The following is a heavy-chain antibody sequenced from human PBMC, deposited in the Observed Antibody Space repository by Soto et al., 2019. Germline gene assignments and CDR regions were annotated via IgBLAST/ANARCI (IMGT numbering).Heavy chain of an antibody. CDR2: ISYDESKK. J-gene: IGHJ3*02. V-gene: IGHV3-30*18. D-gene: IGHD5-18*01. CDR1: RLTFSSYG. CDR3: AKDRRRWSYGYDAFDM. Sequence: GGSLRLSCGASRLTFSSYGMHWVRQAPGKGLEWVALISYDESKKYYADSVKGRFTISRDNSKNTLYLQMDSLRAEDTAVYYCAKDRRRWSYGYDAFDMWGQGTMVTVSS.